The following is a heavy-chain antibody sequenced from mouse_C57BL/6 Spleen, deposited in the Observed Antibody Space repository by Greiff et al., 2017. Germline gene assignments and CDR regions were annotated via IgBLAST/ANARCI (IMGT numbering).Heavy chain of an antibody. CDR1: GFTFSDSG. D-gene: IGHD1-1*01. CDR2: ISSGSSTI. V-gene: IGHV5-17*01. Sequence: VQGVASGGGLVKPGGSLKLSCAASGFTFSDSGMHWVRRAPEKGLEWVAYISSGSSTIYYADTVKGRFTISRDNAKNTLFLQMTSLRSEDTAMYYCAMDYYGSSYDAMDYWGQGTSVTVSS. CDR3: AMDYYGSSYDAMDY. J-gene: IGHJ4*01.